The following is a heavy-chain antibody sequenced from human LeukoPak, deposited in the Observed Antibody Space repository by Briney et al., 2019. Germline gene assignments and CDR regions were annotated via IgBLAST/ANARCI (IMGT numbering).Heavy chain of an antibody. CDR2: INEDGSAQ. CDR1: GLTFSKFW. D-gene: IGHD3-16*01. J-gene: IGHJ4*02. V-gene: IGHV3-7*04. CDR3: ARGGGLDY. Sequence: GGSLRLSCAASGLTFSKFWVTWVRQPPGKGLEWVANINEDGSAQSYVDSVKGRFTISRDNAKNSLFLQMNSLRVEDTAVDYCARGGGLDYWGQGTLVTVSS.